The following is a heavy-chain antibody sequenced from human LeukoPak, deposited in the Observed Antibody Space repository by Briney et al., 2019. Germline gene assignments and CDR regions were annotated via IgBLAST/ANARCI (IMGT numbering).Heavy chain of an antibody. CDR1: GFTFSNAW. D-gene: IGHD3-22*01. CDR2: IKSKTDGGTT. J-gene: IGHJ6*02. V-gene: IGHV3-15*01. CDR3: TTGASSGYPTPIYYYYGMDV. Sequence: RGSLRLSCAASGFTFSNAWMSWVRQAPGKGLEWVGRIKSKTDGGTTDYAAPVKGRFTISRDDSKNTLYLQMNSLKTEDTAVYYCTTGASSGYPTPIYYYYGMDVWGQGTTVTVSS.